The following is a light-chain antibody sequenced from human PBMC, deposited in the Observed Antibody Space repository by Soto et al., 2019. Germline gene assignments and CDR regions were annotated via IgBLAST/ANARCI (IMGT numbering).Light chain of an antibody. CDR3: TSYTTSSTYV. V-gene: IGLV2-14*01. CDR2: EVN. CDR1: SSDVGAYDY. J-gene: IGLJ1*01. Sequence: QSVLTQPASVSGSPGQSITISCTGTSSDVGAYDYVSWYQQSPGKAPKVMIYEVNNRPSGVSDRFSGSKSGNTASLTISGLQAEDEADYYCTSYTTSSTYVFGTGT.